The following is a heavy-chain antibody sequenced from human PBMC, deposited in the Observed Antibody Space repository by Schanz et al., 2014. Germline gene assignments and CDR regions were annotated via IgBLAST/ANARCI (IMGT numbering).Heavy chain of an antibody. CDR1: GFTFSSYS. CDR2: MNESHSTI. J-gene: IGHJ4*02. D-gene: IGHD3-10*01. V-gene: IGHV3-23*04. Sequence: EVQLVESGGGLVQPGGSLRLSCAASGFTFSSYSMNWVRQARGKGLEWVSAMNESHSTIYYADSVRGRFTISRDNAENTLYLQMNSLRPEDTAVYYCAKYRGYYRVSGSYRELEYWGQGTLVTVSS. CDR3: AKYRGYYRVSGSYRELEY.